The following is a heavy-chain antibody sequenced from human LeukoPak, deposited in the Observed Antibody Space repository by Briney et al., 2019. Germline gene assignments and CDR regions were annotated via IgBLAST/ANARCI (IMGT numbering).Heavy chain of an antibody. J-gene: IGHJ6*02. CDR1: GRTIGLYG. Sequence: GGSLRLSCEASGRTIGLYGMFWVRQAPGKGLEWVAAIWFDGSNKYYADSVKGRFTISRDNSRNTVLLQMDSLSAEDTAVYYCAREKYEGSGSHYFALDVWSQGTMVIVSS. V-gene: IGHV3-33*07. CDR3: AREKYEGSGSHYFALDV. CDR2: IWFDGSNK. D-gene: IGHD3-10*01.